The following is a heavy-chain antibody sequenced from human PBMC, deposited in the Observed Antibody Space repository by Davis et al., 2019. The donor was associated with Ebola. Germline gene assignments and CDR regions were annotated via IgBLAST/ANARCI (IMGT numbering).Heavy chain of an antibody. J-gene: IGHJ6*04. D-gene: IGHD4-23*01. Sequence: ASVKVSCKASGYTFTSYAMHWVRQAPGQGLEWMGWINTNTGNPTYAQGFTGRFVFSLDTSVSTAYLQISSLKAEDTAVYYCAREKGSIGGLFYYYYYGMDVWGKGTTVTVSS. CDR2: INTNTGNP. V-gene: IGHV7-4-1*02. CDR3: AREKGSIGGLFYYYYYGMDV. CDR1: GYTFTSYA.